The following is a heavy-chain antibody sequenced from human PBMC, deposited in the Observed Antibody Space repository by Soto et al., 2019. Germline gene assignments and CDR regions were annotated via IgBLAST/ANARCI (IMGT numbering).Heavy chain of an antibody. Sequence: QVQLVESGGGVVKTSGSLRIACAASGFTFSDYYMSWVRQAPGKGLGWVSYISSSGNTIYYADSVKGRFTISRDNAKNSVYLQMNSLRAEDRALYFCAKMSSENYHGPGFSGGQGTMVTVSS. CDR1: GFTFSDYY. CDR2: ISSSGNTI. V-gene: IGHV3-11*01. D-gene: IGHD3-22*01. J-gene: IGHJ4*02. CDR3: AKMSSENYHGPGFS.